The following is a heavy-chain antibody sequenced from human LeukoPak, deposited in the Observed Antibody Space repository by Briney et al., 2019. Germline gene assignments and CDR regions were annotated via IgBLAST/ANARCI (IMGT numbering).Heavy chain of an antibody. V-gene: IGHV4-59*12. J-gene: IGHJ3*02. CDR3: ARESAAGYLDAFDI. CDR1: GVSISYYY. D-gene: IGHD6-13*01. Sequence: SETLSLTCSVSGVSISYYYWSWVRQPPGKGLEWIGYIYYSGSTSYNPSLKSRVSISVDTSKNWFSLKLSSVTAADTAVYYCARESAAGYLDAFDIWGQGTMVTVSS. CDR2: IYYSGST.